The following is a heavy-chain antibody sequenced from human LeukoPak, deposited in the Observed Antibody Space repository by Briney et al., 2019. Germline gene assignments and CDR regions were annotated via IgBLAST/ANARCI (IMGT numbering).Heavy chain of an antibody. CDR3: ARGMYSSGWYYFDY. J-gene: IGHJ4*02. V-gene: IGHV3-53*01. Sequence: GGSLRLSCAASGFTVSSNYMSWVRQAPGKGLEWVSVIYSGGTTYYADSVKGRFTISRDNSKNTLYLQMKSLRAEDTAVYYRARGMYSSGWYYFDYWGQGTLVTVSS. D-gene: IGHD6-19*01. CDR2: IYSGGTT. CDR1: GFTVSSNY.